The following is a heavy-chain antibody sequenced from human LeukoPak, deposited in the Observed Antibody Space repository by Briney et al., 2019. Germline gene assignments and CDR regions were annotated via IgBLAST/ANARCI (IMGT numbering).Heavy chain of an antibody. Sequence: SETLSLTCTVSGGSINNYYWTWIRQPAGKGLEWIGRIYSSGKTNYNPSLKSRVTMSVDTSNNQLSLMMTSATAADTAVYYCAREGSYYAPIDIWGQGTMVTVSS. CDR2: IYSSGKT. J-gene: IGHJ3*02. CDR3: AREGSYYAPIDI. V-gene: IGHV4-4*07. D-gene: IGHD1-26*01. CDR1: GGSINNYY.